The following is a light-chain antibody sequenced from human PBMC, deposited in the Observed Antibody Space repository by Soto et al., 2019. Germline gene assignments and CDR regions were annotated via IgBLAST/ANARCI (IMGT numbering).Light chain of an antibody. J-gene: IGLJ1*01. CDR2: GNS. Sequence: QSVLTQPPSVSGAPGQRVTISCTGSSSNIWAGYDVHWYQQLPGTAPKLLIYGNSNRPSGVPDRFSGSKSGTSASLAITGLQAEDEADYYCQSYDSSLSVSYVFGTGTKLTVL. CDR3: QSYDSSLSVSYV. V-gene: IGLV1-40*01. CDR1: SSNIWAGYD.